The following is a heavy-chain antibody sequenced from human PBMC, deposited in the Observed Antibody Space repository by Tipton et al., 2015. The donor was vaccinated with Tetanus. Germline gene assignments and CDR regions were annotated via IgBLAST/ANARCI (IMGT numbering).Heavy chain of an antibody. V-gene: IGHV4-31*03. Sequence: LKLSCSVSGVSIKGGGFYWTWIRQPPGKGLEWIGYIYSPGTTSYAPSLRGRATISFDSVKNHFSLSLSSVTAADTAMYYCARDGGNYFYYGMNVWGQGAAVTVSS. CDR2: IYSPGTT. J-gene: IGHJ6*02. CDR1: GVSIKGGGFY. CDR3: ARDGGNYFYYGMNV.